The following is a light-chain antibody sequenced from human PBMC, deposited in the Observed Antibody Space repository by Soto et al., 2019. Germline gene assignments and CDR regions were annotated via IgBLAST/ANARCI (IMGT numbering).Light chain of an antibody. J-gene: IGKJ1*01. CDR2: KAS. Sequence: DIQMTQSPSTLSGSVGDRVTITCRASQTISSWLAWYQRKPGKAPKLLIYKASTLKSGVPSRFSGSGSGTEFTLTISSLQPDDFATYYCQHYNSYSEALGQGTKVELK. V-gene: IGKV1-5*03. CDR3: QHYNSYSEA. CDR1: QTISSW.